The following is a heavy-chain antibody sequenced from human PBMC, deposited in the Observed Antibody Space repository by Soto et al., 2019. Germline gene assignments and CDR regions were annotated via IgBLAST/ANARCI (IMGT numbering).Heavy chain of an antibody. CDR2: IKYSGTT. J-gene: IGHJ4*02. CDR3: ARQRGSYFDY. CDR1: GGSISSSRCH. V-gene: IGHV4-39*01. Sequence: SETLSLTCTVSGGSISSSRCHWGWIRQPPGKGLEWIASIKYSGTTFYNPSLKSRVTLSVDTSKNQFALKLSSVTAAETAVYYCARQRGSYFDYWGQGTLVTVSS. D-gene: IGHD1-26*01.